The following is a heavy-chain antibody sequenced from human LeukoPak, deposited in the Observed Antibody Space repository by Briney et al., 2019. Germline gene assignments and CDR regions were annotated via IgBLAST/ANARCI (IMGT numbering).Heavy chain of an antibody. Sequence: GGSLRLSCAASGFTFSSYGMHWARQAPGKGLEWVAVISYDGSNKYYADSVKGRFTISRDNAENSLYLQMNSLRVEDTAVYYCANTEYQRLGTDYWGQGTLVTVSS. D-gene: IGHD2-2*01. V-gene: IGHV3-30*18. CDR1: GFTFSSYG. CDR2: ISYDGSNK. J-gene: IGHJ4*02. CDR3: ANTEYQRLGTDY.